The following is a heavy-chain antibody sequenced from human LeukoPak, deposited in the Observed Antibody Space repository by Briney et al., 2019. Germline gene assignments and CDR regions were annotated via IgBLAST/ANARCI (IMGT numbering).Heavy chain of an antibody. J-gene: IGHJ5*02. CDR1: GYTFTGYY. CDR3: AREGFDP. CDR2: INSDSGGT. Sequence: ASVKVSCKASGYTFTGYYIDWVRQAPGQGLEWMGWINSDSGGTNYAQKFQGRVTMTRDTSISTAYMELNRLRSDDTAVYYCAREGFDPWGQGTLVTVSS. V-gene: IGHV1-2*02.